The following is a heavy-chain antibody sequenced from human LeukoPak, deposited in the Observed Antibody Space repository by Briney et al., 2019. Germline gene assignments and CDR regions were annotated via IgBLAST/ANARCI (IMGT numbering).Heavy chain of an antibody. CDR1: GFTFSNYG. CDR2: IWFDGSDE. Sequence: GGSLRLSCAASGFTFSNYGMHWVRQAPGKGLEWVALIWFDGSDEYYADSVKGRFVISRDNSRDTLYLQMNTLRGEDTAVYYCGRVGKQLFFDHWGQGTQVTVSS. J-gene: IGHJ4*02. D-gene: IGHD1-1*01. V-gene: IGHV3-33*01. CDR3: GRVGKQLFFDH.